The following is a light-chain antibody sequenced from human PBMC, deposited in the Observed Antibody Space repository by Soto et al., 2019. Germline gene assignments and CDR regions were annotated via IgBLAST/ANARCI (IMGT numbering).Light chain of an antibody. CDR3: SSYTSSSTEV. Sequence: SVLTQPASMSGSPGQSITISCTGTSSDVGGYNYVSWYQQHPGKAPKLMIYDASNRPSGVSNRFSGSKSGNTASLTISGLQAEDEADYYCSSYTSSSTEVFGTGTKVTVL. J-gene: IGLJ1*01. V-gene: IGLV2-14*01. CDR1: SSDVGGYNY. CDR2: DAS.